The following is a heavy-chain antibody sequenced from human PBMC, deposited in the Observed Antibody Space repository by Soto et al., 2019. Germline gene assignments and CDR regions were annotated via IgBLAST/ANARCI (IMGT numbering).Heavy chain of an antibody. D-gene: IGHD3-22*01. CDR3: AKDRVQDYDNSGYYY. V-gene: IGHV3-30*18. CDR2: ISYDGSNK. Sequence: GGSLRLSCAASGFTFSSYGMHWVRQAPGKGLEWVAVISYDGSNKYYADSVKGRFTISRDNSKNTLYLQMNSLRAEDTAVYYCAKDRVQDYDNSGYYYWGQGTLVTVSS. J-gene: IGHJ4*02. CDR1: GFTFSSYG.